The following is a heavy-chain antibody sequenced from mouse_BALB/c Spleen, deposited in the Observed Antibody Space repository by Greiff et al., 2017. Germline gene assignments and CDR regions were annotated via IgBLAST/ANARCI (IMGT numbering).Heavy chain of an antibody. CDR2: IDTSDSYT. J-gene: IGHJ4*01. Sequence: QVQLQQPGAELVMPGASVKMSCKASGYTFTDYWMHWVKQRPGQGLEWIGAIDTSDSYTSYNQKFKGKATLTVDESSSTAYMQLSSLTSEDSAVYYCARWNFPYYYGSRGAMDYWGQGTSVTVSS. D-gene: IGHD1-1*01. CDR1: GYTFTDYW. CDR3: ARWNFPYYYGSRGAMDY. V-gene: IGHV1-69*01.